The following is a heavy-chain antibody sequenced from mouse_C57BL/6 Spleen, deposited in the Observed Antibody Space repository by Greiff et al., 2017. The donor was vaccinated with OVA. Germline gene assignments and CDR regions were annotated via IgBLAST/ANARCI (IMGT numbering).Heavy chain of an antibody. V-gene: IGHV1-53*01. CDR1: GYTFTSYW. Sequence: VQLQQPGTELVKPGASVKLSCKASGYTFTSYWMHWVKQRPGQGLEWIGNINPSNGGTNYNEKFKSKATLTEDKSSSTAYMQLSSLTSEDSAVYYCARDGNYPYYAMDYWGQGTSVTVSS. D-gene: IGHD2-1*01. J-gene: IGHJ4*01. CDR2: INPSNGGT. CDR3: ARDGNYPYYAMDY.